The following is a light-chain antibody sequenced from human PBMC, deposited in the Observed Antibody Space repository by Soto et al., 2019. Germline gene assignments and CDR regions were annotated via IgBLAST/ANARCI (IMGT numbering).Light chain of an antibody. CDR2: DAS. V-gene: IGKV1-33*01. CDR3: QHYDNLPLT. CDR1: QDISNY. J-gene: IGKJ4*01. Sequence: DIQMTQSPSSLSASVGDRGTITCQASQDISNYLNWYQQKPGKAPKLLIYDASNLETGVPSRFSGSGSGTDFTFTISSLQPEDIPTYYCQHYDNLPLTFGGGTKVEIK.